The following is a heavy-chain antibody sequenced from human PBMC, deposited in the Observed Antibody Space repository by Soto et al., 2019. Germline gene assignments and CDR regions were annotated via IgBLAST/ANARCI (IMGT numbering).Heavy chain of an antibody. Sequence: SDTLSLTCVVSDYSISSGYYWGWIRQPPGKGLEWIGNIYRTGISYSNPSFKSRVTISVDTSKNQLSLKLTAVTAADTAVYYCARETGSGSYYFDYWGQGALVTVSS. CDR2: IYRTGIS. V-gene: IGHV4-38-2*02. J-gene: IGHJ4*02. D-gene: IGHD6-19*01. CDR3: ARETGSGSYYFDY. CDR1: DYSISSGYY.